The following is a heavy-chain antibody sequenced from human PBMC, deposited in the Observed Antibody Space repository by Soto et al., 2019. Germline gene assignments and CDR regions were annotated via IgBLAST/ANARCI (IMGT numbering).Heavy chain of an antibody. J-gene: IGHJ5*02. V-gene: IGHV4-59*01. CDR3: ARLGAYYQSLDP. D-gene: IGHD2-21*01. CDR2: IHDSGST. CDR1: GASISTYY. Sequence: SETLSLTCTVSGASISTYYWSWVRQPPGTGLEWIGYIHDSGSTYYNPSLKSRVTMSLDTSRNQFFLQLNSVTAADTAVYYCARLGAYYQSLDPWGPGTLVT.